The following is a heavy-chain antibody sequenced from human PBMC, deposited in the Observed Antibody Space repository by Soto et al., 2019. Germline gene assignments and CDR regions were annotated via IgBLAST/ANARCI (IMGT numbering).Heavy chain of an antibody. V-gene: IGHV3-48*03. Sequence: PGGSLRLSCAASGFTFSSYEMNWVRQSPGKGLEWVSYISSSGSTIYYADSVKGRFTISRDNAKNSLYLQMNSLRAEDTAVYYCARDGKSPGWFGEHDAFDIWGQGTMVTVSS. D-gene: IGHD3-10*01. CDR2: ISSSGSTI. CDR3: ARDGKSPGWFGEHDAFDI. CDR1: GFTFSSYE. J-gene: IGHJ3*02.